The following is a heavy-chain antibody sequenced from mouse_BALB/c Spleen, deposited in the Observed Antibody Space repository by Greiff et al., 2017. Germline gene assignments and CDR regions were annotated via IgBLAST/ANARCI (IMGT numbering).Heavy chain of an antibody. D-gene: IGHD1-1*01. J-gene: IGHJ2*01. CDR3: ARGDYGSSYDFDY. V-gene: IGHV1S56*01. Sequence: VQLQQSGPELVKPGASVKMSCKASGYTFTSYYIHWVKQRPGQGLEWIGWIYPGDGSTKYNEKFKGKTTLTADKSSSTAYMLLSSLTSEDSAIYFCARGDYGSSYDFDYWGQGTTLTVSS. CDR2: IYPGDGST. CDR1: GYTFTSYY.